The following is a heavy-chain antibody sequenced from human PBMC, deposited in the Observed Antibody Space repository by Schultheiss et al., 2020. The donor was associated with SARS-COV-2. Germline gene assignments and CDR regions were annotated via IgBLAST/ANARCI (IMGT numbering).Heavy chain of an antibody. CDR3: AREGGRQQLAFDY. V-gene: IGHV1-69*13. CDR2: IIPIFGTA. D-gene: IGHD6-13*01. CDR1: GGTFSSYA. Sequence: SVKVSCKASGGTFSSYAISWVRQAPGQGLEWMGGIIPIFGTANYAQKFQGRVTITADESTSTAYMELSSLRSEDTAVYYCAREGGRQQLAFDYWGQGTLVTVSS. J-gene: IGHJ4*02.